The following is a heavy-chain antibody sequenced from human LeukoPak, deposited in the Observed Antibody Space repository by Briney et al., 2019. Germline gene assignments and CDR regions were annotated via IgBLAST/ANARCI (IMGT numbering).Heavy chain of an antibody. D-gene: IGHD6-13*01. CDR3: ARVPSSSWYLGAFDI. CDR2: IYYSGST. V-gene: IGHV4-59*01. J-gene: IGHJ3*02. Sequence: SETLSLTCTVSGGSISSYYWSWIRQPPGKGLEWIGYIYYSGSTNYNPSLKSQVTISVDTSKNQFSLKLSSVTAADTAVYYCARVPSSSWYLGAFDIWGQGTMVTVSS. CDR1: GGSISSYY.